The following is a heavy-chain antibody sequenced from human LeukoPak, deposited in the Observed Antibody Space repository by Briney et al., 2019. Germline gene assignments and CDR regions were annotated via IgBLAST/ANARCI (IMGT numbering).Heavy chain of an antibody. D-gene: IGHD6-13*01. Sequence: PGGSLRLSCAASGFTFSSYEMNWVRQAPGKGLEWVSAITGSGSRTYYADSVKGRFTISRDNAKNSLYLQMNSLRAEDTAVYYCARIAAAGTYYYYMDVWGKGTTVTISS. CDR3: ARIAAAGTYYYYMDV. CDR2: ITGSGSRT. CDR1: GFTFSSYE. J-gene: IGHJ6*03. V-gene: IGHV3-48*03.